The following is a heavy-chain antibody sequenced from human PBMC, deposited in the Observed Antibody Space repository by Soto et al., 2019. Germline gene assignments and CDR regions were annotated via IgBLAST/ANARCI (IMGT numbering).Heavy chain of an antibody. J-gene: IGHJ6*02. CDR2: VSYEGNNK. CDR1: GFNFNNYN. D-gene: IGHD6-13*01. V-gene: IGHV3-30*03. Sequence: QVQLVESGGGVVQPGRSLRLSCAASGFNFNNYNLHWVRQAPGKGLEWVAVVSYEGNNKYYGDSVKGRFTISKDESKTTVYLQMTNLRSEDTAKHYCARAGSTTCQPYFCHYYGMDVWGLGTTVTVSS. CDR3: ARAGSTTCQPYFCHYYGMDV.